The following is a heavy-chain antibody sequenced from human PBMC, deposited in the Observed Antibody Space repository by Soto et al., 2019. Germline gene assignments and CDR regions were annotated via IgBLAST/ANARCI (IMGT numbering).Heavy chain of an antibody. CDR3: ARQDDCSCGSCCSPFDY. Sequence: GESLKISCKGSGYSFTSYWIGWVRQMPGKGLEWMGIIYPGDSDTRYSPSFQGQVTISADQSISTAYLQWSSLKASDTGMYYCARQDDCSCGSCCSPFDYWGQGTLVAVSS. J-gene: IGHJ4*02. CDR2: IYPGDSDT. V-gene: IGHV5-51*01. CDR1: GYSFTSYW. D-gene: IGHD2-15*01.